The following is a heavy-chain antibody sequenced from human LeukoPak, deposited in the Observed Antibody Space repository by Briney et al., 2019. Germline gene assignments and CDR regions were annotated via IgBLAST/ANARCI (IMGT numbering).Heavy chain of an antibody. J-gene: IGHJ4*02. CDR3: AREEMATIRFDY. Sequence: ASVKVSCKASGYTFTGYYMHWVRQAPGQGLEWMGWIDPNSGGTNYAQKFQGRVTMTRDTSISTAYMELSRLRSDDTAVYYCAREEMATIRFDYWGQGTLVTVSS. V-gene: IGHV1-2*02. CDR1: GYTFTGYY. CDR2: IDPNSGGT. D-gene: IGHD5-24*01.